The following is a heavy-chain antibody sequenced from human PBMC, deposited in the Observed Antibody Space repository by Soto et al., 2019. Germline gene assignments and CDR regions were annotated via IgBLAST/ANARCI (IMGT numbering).Heavy chain of an antibody. V-gene: IGHV3-30-3*01. CDR2: ISYDGSNK. CDR1: GFTFSSYA. J-gene: IGHJ3*02. D-gene: IGHD3-22*01. Sequence: PGGSLRLSCAAFGFTFSSYAMHWVRQAPGKGLEWVAVISYDGSNKYYADSVKGRFTISRDNSMTTLYLQMNSLRAEDTAVYYCARNYYYDSSGYYWSAFGIWGQGTMVTVSS. CDR3: ARNYYYDSSGYYWSAFGI.